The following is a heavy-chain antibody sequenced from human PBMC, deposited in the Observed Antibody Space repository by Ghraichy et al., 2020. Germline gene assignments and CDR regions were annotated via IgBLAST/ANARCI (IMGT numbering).Heavy chain of an antibody. D-gene: IGHD6-19*01. CDR2: VTGGGGTT. V-gene: IGHV3-23*01. CDR3: AKRNRYSSGWYVDY. CDR1: GFTFSSYA. J-gene: IGHJ4*02. Sequence: GRSLRLSCAASGFTFSSYAMTWVRQAPGEGLEWVSSVTGGGGTTYYADSVKGRFTISRDNSKNTLYLQMNSLRAEDTAVYYCAKRNRYSSGWYVDYWGQGTLVTVSS.